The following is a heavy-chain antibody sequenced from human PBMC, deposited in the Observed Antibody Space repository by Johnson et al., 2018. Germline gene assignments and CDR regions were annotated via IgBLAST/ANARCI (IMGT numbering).Heavy chain of an antibody. D-gene: IGHD3-22*01. Sequence: VQLVQSGGGAVQPGRSLRLSCAASGFTFSSYWMHWVRQAPGKGLVWVSRINSDESSTTYADSVKGRFTISRDNAKNTLYLQMNSLSAGDTAVYYCARGTYYDSSGYYARAMGAFDIWGQGTMVTVSS. CDR3: ARGTYYDSSGYYARAMGAFDI. J-gene: IGHJ3*02. CDR2: INSDESST. CDR1: GFTFSSYW. V-gene: IGHV3-74*02.